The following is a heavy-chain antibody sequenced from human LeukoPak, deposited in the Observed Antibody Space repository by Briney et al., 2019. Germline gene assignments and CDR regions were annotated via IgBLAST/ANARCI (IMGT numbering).Heavy chain of an antibody. J-gene: IGHJ6*03. CDR1: GFTFSDYS. D-gene: IGHD6-25*01. Sequence: GGSLRLSCAPSGFTFSDYSMNWVRRAPGKGLEWVASISTVSTYTFYGDSVEGRFSISRDNAKNVLYLHMSRLTAEDTAVYYCARDGSGLFLYYYMDVWGKGTTVTVSS. V-gene: IGHV3-21*06. CDR3: ARDGSGLFLYYYMDV. CDR2: ISTVSTYT.